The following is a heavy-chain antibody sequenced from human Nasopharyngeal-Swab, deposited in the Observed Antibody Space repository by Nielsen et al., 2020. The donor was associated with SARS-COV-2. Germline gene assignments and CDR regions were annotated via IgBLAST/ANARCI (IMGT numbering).Heavy chain of an antibody. J-gene: IGHJ5*02. D-gene: IGHD5-18*01. Sequence: SETLSLTCAVYGGSFSGYYWSWIRQPPGKGLEWIGEINHSGSTYYNPSLKSRVTISVDTSKNQFSLKLSSVTAADTAVYYCARAGGYSYGYWMRWFDPWGQGTLVTVSS. V-gene: IGHV4-34*01. CDR2: INHSGST. CDR1: GGSFSGYY. CDR3: ARAGGYSYGYWMRWFDP.